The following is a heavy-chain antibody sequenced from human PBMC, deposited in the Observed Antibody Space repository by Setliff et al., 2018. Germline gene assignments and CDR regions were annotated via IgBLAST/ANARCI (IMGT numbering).Heavy chain of an antibody. CDR1: GGSISSYY. Sequence: SETLSLTCTVSGGSISSYYWSWIRRPAGKGLEWIGHIYIGGSANYNPSLKSRVTMSIDTSKDQFSLKLNSVTAADMAVYYCAREQWLDPPGYYYMDVWAKGTTVTAP. D-gene: IGHD6-19*01. V-gene: IGHV4-4*07. CDR3: AREQWLDPPGYYYMDV. CDR2: IYIGGSA. J-gene: IGHJ6*03.